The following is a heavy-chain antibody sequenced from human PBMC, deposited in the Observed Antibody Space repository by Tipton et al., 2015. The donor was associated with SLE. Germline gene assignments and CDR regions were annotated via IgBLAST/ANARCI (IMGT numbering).Heavy chain of an antibody. CDR3: ARRLGYIDAYGNYYFYLDV. CDR1: GDSLSSHH. D-gene: IGHD5-18*01. Sequence: TPSLTFTVSGDSLSSHHWGWIRQPPGKGLEWIGCIYFSGSTKYNPSLESRVTISIDTSKNQFSLNLNSVTAADTGVYYCARRLGYIDAYGNYYFYLDVWGKGTTVTVSS. CDR2: IYFSGST. J-gene: IGHJ6*03. V-gene: IGHV4-59*11.